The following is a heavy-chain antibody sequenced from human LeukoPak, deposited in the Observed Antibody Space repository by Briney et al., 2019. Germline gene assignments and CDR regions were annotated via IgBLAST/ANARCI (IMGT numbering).Heavy chain of an antibody. CDR1: GYTFTSYY. Sequence: GASVKVSCKASGYTFTSYYMHWVRQAPGQGLEWMGIINPSGGSTSYAQKFQGRVTMTRDMSTSTVYMELSSLRSEDTAVYYCARDPPTLWFGELLLSGIDYWGQGTLVTVSS. CDR3: ARDPPTLWFGELLLSGIDY. D-gene: IGHD3-10*01. CDR2: INPSGGST. J-gene: IGHJ4*02. V-gene: IGHV1-46*01.